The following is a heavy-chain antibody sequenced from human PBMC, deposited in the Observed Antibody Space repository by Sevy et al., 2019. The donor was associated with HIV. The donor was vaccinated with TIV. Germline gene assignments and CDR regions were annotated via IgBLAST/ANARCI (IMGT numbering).Heavy chain of an antibody. CDR2: FDPEDGDT. CDR1: GYTLSEFS. CDR3: ATDPYRDAYYYGY. D-gene: IGHD5-12*01. V-gene: IGHV1-24*01. Sequence: ASVKVSCKVYGYTLSEFSIHWVRQAPGKGLEWMGGFDPEDGDTIYAQKFQGRLTMTEDTSTDTAYMELSSLRSEDTAVYYCATDPYRDAYYYGYWGQGTLVTVSS. J-gene: IGHJ4*02.